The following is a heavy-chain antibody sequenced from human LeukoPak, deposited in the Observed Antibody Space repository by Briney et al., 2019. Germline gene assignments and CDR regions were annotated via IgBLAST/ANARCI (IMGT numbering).Heavy chain of an antibody. J-gene: IGHJ4*02. CDR1: GYTFTGYY. V-gene: IGHV1-2*06. CDR3: ARYYGSGSYLYYFDY. Sequence: ASVKVSCQASGYTFTGYYMHWVRQAPGQGLEWMGRINPNSGGTNYAQKFQGRVTMTRDTSISTAYMELSRLRSDDTAVYYCARYYGSGSYLYYFDYWGQGTLVTVSS. D-gene: IGHD3-10*01. CDR2: INPNSGGT.